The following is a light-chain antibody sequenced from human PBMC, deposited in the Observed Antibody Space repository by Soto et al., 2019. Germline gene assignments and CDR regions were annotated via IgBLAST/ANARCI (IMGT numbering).Light chain of an antibody. Sequence: EIVNLQCPAPLSVSPGASATLSCMATQSVSTNLVWYQLKPGQAPSLIIYGSYTRATGVPGRFSGTGSGIAFTRTISSLQSEDSVVFYCQHYNQWLTFSQAIYVEI. J-gene: IGKJ1*01. CDR1: QSVSTN. CDR2: GSY. V-gene: IGKV3-15*01. CDR3: QHYNQWLT.